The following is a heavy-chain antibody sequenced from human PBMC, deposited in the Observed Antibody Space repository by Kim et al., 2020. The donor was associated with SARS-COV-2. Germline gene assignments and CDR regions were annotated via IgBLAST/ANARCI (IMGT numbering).Heavy chain of an antibody. V-gene: IGHV1-3*01. J-gene: IGHJ4*02. D-gene: IGHD5-18*01. CDR3: ARGGIQLWIDY. CDR2: T. Sequence: TKYSQKFQGRVTITRDTSASTAYMELSSLRSEDTAVYYCARGGIQLWIDYWGQGTLVTVSS.